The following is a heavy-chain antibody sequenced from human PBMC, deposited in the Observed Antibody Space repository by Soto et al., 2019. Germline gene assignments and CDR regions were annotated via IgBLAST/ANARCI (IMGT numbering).Heavy chain of an antibody. V-gene: IGHV3-23*01. J-gene: IGHJ6*02. CDR2: VSGSGGST. D-gene: IGHD3-10*01. Sequence: EVQLLESGGGLVQPGGSLRLSCAASGLTFSSYAMSGVRQAPGKGLEWVSAVSGSGGSTYYADSVKGRFTISRDNSKNTLYLQMNSLRAEDTAVYYCAKDAGRLWFGDGMDVWGQGTTVTVSS. CDR1: GLTFSSYA. CDR3: AKDAGRLWFGDGMDV.